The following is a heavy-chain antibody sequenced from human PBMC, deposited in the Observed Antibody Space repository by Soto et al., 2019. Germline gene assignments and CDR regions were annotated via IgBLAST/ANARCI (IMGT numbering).Heavy chain of an antibody. CDR2: IIPIFGTA. D-gene: IGHD3-22*01. CDR3: ARESGYYDSSGYYPLDC. J-gene: IGHJ4*02. V-gene: IGHV1-69*06. Sequence: SVKVSCKASGGTFSSYAISWVRQAPGQGLEWMGGIIPIFGTANYAQKFQGRVTITADKSTSTAYMELSSLRSEDTAVYYCARESGYYDSSGYYPLDCWGQGTLVTVSS. CDR1: GGTFSSYA.